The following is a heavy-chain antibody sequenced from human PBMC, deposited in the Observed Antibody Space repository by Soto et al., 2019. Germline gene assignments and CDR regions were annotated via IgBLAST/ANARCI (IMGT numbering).Heavy chain of an antibody. Sequence: EVQLLESGGGLVQPGGSLRLSCAASGFTFSSYAMSWVRQAPGKGLEWVSAISGSGGSTYYADSVKGRFTISRDNSKNSLYLQMNGLRAEDTAVYYCATLSLGWRFGMDVWGQGTTVTVSS. J-gene: IGHJ6*02. V-gene: IGHV3-23*01. CDR1: GFTFSSYA. CDR2: ISGSGGST. CDR3: ATLSLGWRFGMDV. D-gene: IGHD2-15*01.